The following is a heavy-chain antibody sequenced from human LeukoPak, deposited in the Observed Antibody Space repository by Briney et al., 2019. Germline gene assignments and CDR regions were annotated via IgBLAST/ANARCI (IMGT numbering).Heavy chain of an antibody. V-gene: IGHV4-34*01. CDR1: GGSFSGYY. Sequence: TPETLSLTCAVYGGSFSGYYWSWIRQPPGKGLEWIGEINHSGSTNYNPPLKSRVTISVDTSKNQFSLKLSSVTAADTAVYYCARVLAVAGIYYYYYYYMDVWGKGTTVTVSS. J-gene: IGHJ6*03. CDR3: ARVLAVAGIYYYYYYYMDV. D-gene: IGHD6-19*01. CDR2: INHSGST.